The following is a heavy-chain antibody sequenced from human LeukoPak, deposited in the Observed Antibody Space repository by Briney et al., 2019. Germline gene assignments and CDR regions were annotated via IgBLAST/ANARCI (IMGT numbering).Heavy chain of an antibody. D-gene: IGHD5-18*01. J-gene: IGHJ3*02. Sequence: GGSLRLSCAASGFTFSDYIMNWVRQAPWKELEWVSYISSSSNYIYYADSVKGRFTISRDNAKNSLYLQMNSLRAEDTAVYYCARECMDTTMVDAFDIWGQGTMVTVFS. CDR1: GFTFSDYI. V-gene: IGHV3-21*01. CDR3: ARECMDTTMVDAFDI. CDR2: ISSSSNYI.